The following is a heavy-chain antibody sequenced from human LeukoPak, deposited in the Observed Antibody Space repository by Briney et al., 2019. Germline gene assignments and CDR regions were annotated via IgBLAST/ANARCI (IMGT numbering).Heavy chain of an antibody. D-gene: IGHD3-22*01. V-gene: IGHV1-2*02. CDR2: INPNSGGT. Sequence: ASVKVSCKASGYTFTGYYMHWVRQAPGQGLEWMGWINPNSGGTNYAQKFQGRVTMTRDTSISTAYMELSRLRSEDTAVYYCARVGDRSGYFSVYGDYWGQGTLVTVSS. CDR3: ARVGDRSGYFSVYGDY. J-gene: IGHJ4*02. CDR1: GYTFTGYY.